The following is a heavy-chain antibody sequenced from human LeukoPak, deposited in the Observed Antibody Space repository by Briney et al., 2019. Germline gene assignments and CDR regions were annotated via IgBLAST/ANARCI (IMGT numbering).Heavy chain of an antibody. CDR1: GFTFSSYG. CDR3: AKGGDLWFGELLGFDI. J-gene: IGHJ3*02. Sequence: RPGGSLRLSCAASGFTFSSYGMHWVRQAPGKGLEWVAVISYDGSNKYYADSVKGRFTISRDNSKNTLYLQMNSLRAEDTAVYYCAKGGDLWFGELLGFDIWGQGTMVTVSS. V-gene: IGHV3-30*18. D-gene: IGHD3-10*01. CDR2: ISYDGSNK.